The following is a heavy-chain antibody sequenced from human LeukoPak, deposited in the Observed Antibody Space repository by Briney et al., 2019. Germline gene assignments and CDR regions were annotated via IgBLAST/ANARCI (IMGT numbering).Heavy chain of an antibody. V-gene: IGHV1-2*02. D-gene: IGHD3-10*01. J-gene: IGHJ6*02. Sequence: ASVKVSCKASGYTFTGYYMHWVRQAPGQGLEWMGWINPNSGGTNYAQKFQGRVTMTRDTSISTAYMELSRLRSDDTAVYYCAGPRGRYYGMDVWGQGTTVTVSS. CDR3: AGPRGRYYGMDV. CDR1: GYTFTGYY. CDR2: INPNSGGT.